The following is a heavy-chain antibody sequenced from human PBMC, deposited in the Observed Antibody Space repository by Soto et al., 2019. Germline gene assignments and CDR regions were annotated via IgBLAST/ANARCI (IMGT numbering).Heavy chain of an antibody. CDR1: GYTLTELS. J-gene: IGHJ5*02. D-gene: IGHD3-3*01. V-gene: IGHV1-24*01. CDR2: FDPEDGET. Sequence: ASVKVSCKVSGYTLTELSMHWVRQAPGKGLEWMGGFDPEDGETIYAQKFQGRVRMTEDTSTDTAYMELSSLRSGDTAVYYCAIGHGSSLWRARWFDPWGQGTLVTVSS. CDR3: AIGHGSSLWRARWFDP.